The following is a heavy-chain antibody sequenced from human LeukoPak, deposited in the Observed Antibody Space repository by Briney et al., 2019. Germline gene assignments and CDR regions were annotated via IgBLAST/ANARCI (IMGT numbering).Heavy chain of an antibody. Sequence: SETLSLTCAVYGGSFSGYYWSWIRQPLGKGLEWIGEINHSGSTNYNPSLKSRVTISVDTSKNQFSLKLSSVTAADTAVYYCARARIVGARFDYWGQGTLVTVSS. CDR3: ARARIVGARFDY. CDR2: INHSGST. CDR1: GGSFSGYY. D-gene: IGHD1-26*01. V-gene: IGHV4-34*01. J-gene: IGHJ4*02.